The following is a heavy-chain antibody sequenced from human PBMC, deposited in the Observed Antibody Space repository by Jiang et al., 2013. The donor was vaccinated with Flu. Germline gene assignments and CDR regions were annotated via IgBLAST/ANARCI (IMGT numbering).Heavy chain of an antibody. V-gene: IGHV3-64D*08. CDR3: VKGPPYYSGNYFPHALDV. D-gene: IGHD4-23*01. Sequence: QLVESGGGLVQTGGSLRLACSASGITLSTYTVHWVRQGPGRGLHYVSGINSNGDTTYYAASVKGRFTISRDNSMNTVNLQMSSLRADDSSVYYCVKGPPYYSGNYFPHALDVWGQGTTVTVSS. J-gene: IGHJ6*02. CDR2: INSNGDTT. CDR1: GITLSTYT.